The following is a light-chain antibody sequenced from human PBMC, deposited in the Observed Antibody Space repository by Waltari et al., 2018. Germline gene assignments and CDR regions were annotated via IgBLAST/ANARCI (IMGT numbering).Light chain of an antibody. Sequence: QSALTQPRSVSGSPGQSATISCTGTSRAVGGYNYVSWYQQHPGKAPKLMIYDVSKRPSGVPDRFSGSKSGNTASLTISGLQAEDEADYYCCSYAGSYTVVFGGGTKLTVL. CDR2: DVS. CDR3: CSYAGSYTVV. V-gene: IGLV2-11*01. J-gene: IGLJ2*01. CDR1: SRAVGGYNY.